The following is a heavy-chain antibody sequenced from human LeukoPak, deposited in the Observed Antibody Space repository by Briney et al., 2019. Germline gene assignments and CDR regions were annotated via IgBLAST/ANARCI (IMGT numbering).Heavy chain of an antibody. D-gene: IGHD4-23*01. Sequence: ASVKVSCKASGYTFKNYDINWVRQATGQGLEWMGWMNPNSGNTGFAQKFQDRVSMTRDTSINTAYMELTSLRSGDTAVYYCASRAVTRDYWGQGTLVTVSS. J-gene: IGHJ4*02. V-gene: IGHV1-8*02. CDR1: GYTFKNYD. CDR2: MNPNSGNT. CDR3: ASRAVTRDY.